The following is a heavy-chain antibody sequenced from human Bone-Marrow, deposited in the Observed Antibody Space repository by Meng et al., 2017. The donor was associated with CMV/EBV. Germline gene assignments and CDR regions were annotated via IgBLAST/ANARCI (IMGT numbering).Heavy chain of an antibody. CDR2: ISSSSSYI. CDR1: GFTFSSYS. D-gene: IGHD2-2*01. CDR3: ARTTSHRYGY. V-gene: IGHV3-21*01. J-gene: IGHJ4*02. Sequence: GESLKISCAASGFTFSSYSMNWVRQAPGKGLEWVSSISSSSSYIYYADSVKGRFTISRDNAKSSLYLQMNSLRAEDTAVYYCARTTSHRYGYWGQGTLVTVSS.